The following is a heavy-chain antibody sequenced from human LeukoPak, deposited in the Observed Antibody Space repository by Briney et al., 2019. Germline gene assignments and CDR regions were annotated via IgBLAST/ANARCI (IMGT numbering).Heavy chain of an antibody. D-gene: IGHD3-3*01. V-gene: IGHV4-39*01. Sequence: SETLSLTCTVSGGSISNSRYYWGWIRQSPGKGLEWIGTIYYRGTTHYNPSLKSRVTISVDTSKNQFSLKLSSVTAADTAVYYCARAINYDFRYWGQGTLVTVSS. CDR1: GGSISNSRYY. CDR3: ARAINYDFRY. J-gene: IGHJ4*02. CDR2: IYYRGTT.